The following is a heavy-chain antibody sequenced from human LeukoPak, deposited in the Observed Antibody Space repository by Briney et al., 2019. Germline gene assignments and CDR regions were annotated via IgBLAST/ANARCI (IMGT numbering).Heavy chain of an antibody. Sequence: WGSLSLSCAASEFTFSTYWMSWVRQDPGKGLEWVANVNQDGSGKYYVDSVKGRFTISRDNAKNSLYLQMNSLRAGDTAVYYCAREERAYYYDSSGYPDYWGQGTLVTVSS. V-gene: IGHV3-7*01. J-gene: IGHJ4*02. D-gene: IGHD3-22*01. CDR2: VNQDGSGK. CDR3: AREERAYYYDSSGYPDY. CDR1: EFTFSTYW.